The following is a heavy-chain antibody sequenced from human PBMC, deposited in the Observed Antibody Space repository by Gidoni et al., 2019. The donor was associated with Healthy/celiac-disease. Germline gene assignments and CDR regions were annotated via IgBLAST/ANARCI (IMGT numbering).Heavy chain of an antibody. CDR2: IYYSGST. V-gene: IGHV4-30-4*01. J-gene: IGHJ4*02. D-gene: IGHD2-2*02. Sequence: QVQLQESGPGLVKPSQTLSLTCTVSGGPISSGDYYWSWIRQPPGKGLEWIGYIYYSGSTYYNPSLKSRVTISVDTSKNQFSLKLSSVTAADTAVYYCARDFPFCSSTSCDRGAFDYWGQGTLVTVSS. CDR1: GGPISSGDYY. CDR3: ARDFPFCSSTSCDRGAFDY.